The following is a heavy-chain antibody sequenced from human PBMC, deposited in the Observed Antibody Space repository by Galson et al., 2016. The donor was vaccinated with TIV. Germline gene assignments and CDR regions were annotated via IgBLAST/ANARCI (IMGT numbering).Heavy chain of an antibody. CDR2: LNPSGVTT. Sequence: SVKVSCKASGYIFTTYYIHWVRQAPGKGLEWMGMLNPSGVTTSYAEKFQDRVTMSMDTSTSTFYMELSSLKSEDTAIYYCSREKYSGFGFWGQGTLVTVSS. CDR3: SREKYSGFGF. CDR1: GYIFTTYY. J-gene: IGHJ4*02. V-gene: IGHV1-46*01. D-gene: IGHD5-12*01.